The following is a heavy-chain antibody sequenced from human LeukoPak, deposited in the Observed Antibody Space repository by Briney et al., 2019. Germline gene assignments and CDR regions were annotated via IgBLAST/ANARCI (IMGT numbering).Heavy chain of an antibody. CDR3: ARDGQQQVPYTMDV. J-gene: IGHJ6*02. CDR1: GFTFSSHA. CDR2: MWPDGNNK. V-gene: IGHV3-33*01. Sequence: GGSLRLSCPTSGFTFSSHAMHWVRQAPRKGLEWLAQMWPDGNNKYYADSVKGRFTISRDNSKNTVYLQMNSLRAEDTAVYYCARDGQQQVPYTMDVWGQGTTVIVSS. D-gene: IGHD6-13*01.